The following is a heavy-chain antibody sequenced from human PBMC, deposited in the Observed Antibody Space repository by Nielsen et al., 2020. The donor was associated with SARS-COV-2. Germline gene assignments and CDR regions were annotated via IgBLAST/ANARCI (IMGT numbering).Heavy chain of an antibody. Sequence: SQTLSLTCAISGDSVSSSSAAWNWIRQSPSRGLEWLGRTYYRSKWYNDYAVSVKSRITINPDTSKNQFSLHLNSVTPEDTAVYYCARTVTMVRDNWFDPWGQGTLVTVSS. V-gene: IGHV6-1*01. CDR2: TYYRSKWYN. D-gene: IGHD3-10*01. CDR3: ARTVTMVRDNWFDP. CDR1: GDSVSSSSAA. J-gene: IGHJ5*02.